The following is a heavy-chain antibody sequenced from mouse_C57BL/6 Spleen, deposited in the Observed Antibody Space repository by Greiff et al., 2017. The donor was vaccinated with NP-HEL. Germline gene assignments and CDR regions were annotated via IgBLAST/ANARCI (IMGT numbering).Heavy chain of an antibody. CDR1: GYAFSSSW. V-gene: IGHV1-82*01. Sequence: QVQLKQSGPELVKPGASVKISCKASGYAFSSSWMNWVKQRPGKGLEWIGRIYPGDGDTNYNGKFKGKATLTADKSSSTAYMQLSSLTSEDSAVYFCARSAYDYDAVDYWGQGTTLTVSS. D-gene: IGHD2-4*01. CDR3: ARSAYDYDAVDY. J-gene: IGHJ2*01. CDR2: IYPGDGDT.